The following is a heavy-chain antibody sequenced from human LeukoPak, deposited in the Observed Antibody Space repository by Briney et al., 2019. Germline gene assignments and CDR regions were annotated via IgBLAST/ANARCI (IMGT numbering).Heavy chain of an antibody. J-gene: IGHJ3*02. CDR3: AKDRQDCSSTSCYRRQPDAFDI. CDR2: ISGSGGST. CDR1: GFTFSIYA. Sequence: PGGSLRLSCAASGFTFSIYAMTWVRQAPGKGLEWVSSISGSGGSTYHADSVKGRFAISRDNSKNTPYLQMNSLRAEDTAVYYCAKDRQDCSSTSCYRRQPDAFDIWGQGTMVTVSS. D-gene: IGHD2-2*02. V-gene: IGHV3-23*01.